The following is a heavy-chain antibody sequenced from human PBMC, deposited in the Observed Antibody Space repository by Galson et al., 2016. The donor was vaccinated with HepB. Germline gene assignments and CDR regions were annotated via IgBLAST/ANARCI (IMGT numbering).Heavy chain of an antibody. V-gene: IGHV3-23*01. CDR3: AKKSGEALWFRDDYFDC. D-gene: IGHD3-10*01. CDR1: GFIFSSYA. J-gene: IGHJ4*02. CDR2: ISGSGGTA. Sequence: SLRLSCAASGFIFSSYAMSWLRQAPGKGLEWVAAISGSGGTAYYADSVKGRFTIPRDKSKNTLFLQMSDLTTEDTAAYYCAKKSGEALWFRDDYFDCWGQGTLLTVSS.